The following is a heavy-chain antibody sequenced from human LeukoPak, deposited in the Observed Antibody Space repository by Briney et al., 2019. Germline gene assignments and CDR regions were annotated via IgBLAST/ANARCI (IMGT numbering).Heavy chain of an antibody. Sequence: PGRSLRLSCAASGFTFSSYAMSWVRQAPGKGLEWVSAISGSGGSTYYADSVKGRFTISRDNSKNTLYLQMNSLRAEDTAVYYCAKDAIPHRYYYGSGSYSNWYFDLWGRGTLVTVSS. CDR3: AKDAIPHRYYYGSGSYSNWYFDL. V-gene: IGHV3-23*01. D-gene: IGHD3-10*01. CDR2: ISGSGGST. J-gene: IGHJ2*01. CDR1: GFTFSSYA.